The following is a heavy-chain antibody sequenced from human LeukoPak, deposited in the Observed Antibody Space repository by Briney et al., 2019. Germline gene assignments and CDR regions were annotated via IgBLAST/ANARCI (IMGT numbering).Heavy chain of an antibody. V-gene: IGHV4-61*02. D-gene: IGHD3-22*01. CDR3: ARIPDYYDSSKPPIRAFDI. CDR2: IYTSGST. J-gene: IGHJ3*02. Sequence: PSQTLSLTCTVSGGSLSSGSYYWRWLRQPAGTGLEWIGRIYTSGSTNYNPSLKSRVTISVDTSKNQFSLKLSSVTAADTAVYYCARIPDYYDSSKPPIRAFDIWGQGTMVTVSS. CDR1: GGSLSSGSYY.